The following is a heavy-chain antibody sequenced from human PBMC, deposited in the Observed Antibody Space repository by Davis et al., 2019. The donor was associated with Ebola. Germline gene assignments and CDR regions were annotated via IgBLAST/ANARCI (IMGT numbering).Heavy chain of an antibody. CDR2: IWYDGSND. V-gene: IGHV3-33*01. J-gene: IGHJ3*02. D-gene: IGHD2-15*01. CDR3: AREFLAHCAGGRCYERSDAFEM. Sequence: GESQKISCVASGFTFRTYAMHWVRQAPGKGLEWVAVIWYDGSNDYYGDSVKGRFTISRDNSKNTLYLQMNSLRAEDTAVYYCAREFLAHCAGGRCYERSDAFEMWGRGTMVTVSS. CDR1: GFTFRTYA.